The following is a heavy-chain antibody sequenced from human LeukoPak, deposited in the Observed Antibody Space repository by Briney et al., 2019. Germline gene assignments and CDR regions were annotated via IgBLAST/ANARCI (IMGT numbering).Heavy chain of an antibody. CDR1: GGSFSDCY. CDR2: INHSGTT. D-gene: IGHD6-19*01. V-gene: IGHV4-34*01. J-gene: IGHJ6*03. CDR3: ARGEGTLAGRRWPYSLYYYVDV. Sequence: SETLSLTCVVYGGSFSDCYWTWVRQPPGKGLEWIGEINHSGTTMYNPSLKSRVTISIHTSNNKFSLTLNSVTAADTAVYYCARGEGTLAGRRWPYSLYYYVDVWGKGTTVTVSS.